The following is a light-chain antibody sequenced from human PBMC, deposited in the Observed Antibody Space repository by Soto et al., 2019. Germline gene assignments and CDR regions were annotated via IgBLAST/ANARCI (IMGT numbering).Light chain of an antibody. CDR3: CSYAGSSTYV. J-gene: IGLJ2*01. V-gene: IGLV2-23*01. Sequence: QSALTQPASVSGSPGXSITISCTGXXXXVGSYNLVSWYQQHPGKAPKLMIYEGSRRPSGVSNRFSASKSGNTASLTISGLQAEDEADYYCCSYAGSSTYVFGGGTKLTVL. CDR2: EGS. CDR1: XXXVGSYNL.